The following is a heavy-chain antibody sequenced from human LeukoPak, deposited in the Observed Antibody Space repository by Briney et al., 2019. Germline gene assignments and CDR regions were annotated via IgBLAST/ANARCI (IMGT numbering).Heavy chain of an antibody. CDR2: ILNEGSNK. CDR3: ARESVGYCSGGSCYGMDV. Sequence: PGRSLRLSCAASGFTFSRYGMHWVRQAPGKGLEWVAVILNEGSNKYYADSVKGRFSISRDNSKNTLFLLMNSLRAEDTAVYYCARESVGYCSGGSCYGMDVWGQGTTVTV. V-gene: IGHV3-30-3*01. D-gene: IGHD2-15*01. CDR1: GFTFSRYG. J-gene: IGHJ6*02.